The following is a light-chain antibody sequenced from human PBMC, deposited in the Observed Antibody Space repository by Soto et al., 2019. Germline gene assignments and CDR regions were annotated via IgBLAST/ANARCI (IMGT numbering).Light chain of an antibody. CDR1: SGHSSYA. J-gene: IGLJ2*01. CDR2: VNSDGSH. CDR3: QTWGTGIVV. Sequence: QLVLTQSPSASASLGASVKLTCTLSSGHSSYAIAWHQQQPEKGPRYLMKVNSDGSHSKGDGIPDRFSGSSSGAERYLTISSLQSEDEAYYYCQTWGTGIVVFGGGTQLTVL. V-gene: IGLV4-69*01.